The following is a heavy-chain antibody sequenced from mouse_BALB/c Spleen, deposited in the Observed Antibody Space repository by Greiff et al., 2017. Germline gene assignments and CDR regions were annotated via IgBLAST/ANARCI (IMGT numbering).Heavy chain of an antibody. D-gene: IGHD2-4*01. Sequence: VQLQQSAAELARPGASVKMSCKASGYTFTSYWMHWVKQRPGQGLEWIGYINPSTGYTEYNQKFKDKATLTADKSSSTAYMQLSSLTSEDSAVYYCARRYDYDEFAYWGQGTLVTVSA. CDR1: GYTFTSYW. V-gene: IGHV1-4*02. CDR3: ARRYDYDEFAY. CDR2: INPSTGYT. J-gene: IGHJ3*01.